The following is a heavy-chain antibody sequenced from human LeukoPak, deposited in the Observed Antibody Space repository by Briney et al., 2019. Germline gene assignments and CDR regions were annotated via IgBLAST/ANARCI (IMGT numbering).Heavy chain of an antibody. J-gene: IGHJ4*02. D-gene: IGHD1-1*01. CDR2: IQDAGSGM. V-gene: IGHV3-7*02. CDR1: GFTVSTNC. CDR3: ATNSGWRFDY. Sequence: GGSLRLSCAASGFTVSTNCMTWVRQAPGKGLEWVANIQDAGSGMYYVDSVKGRFTISRDNAKNSLYLQMDSLRAEDTAVYYCATNSGWRFDYWGQGTLVTVSS.